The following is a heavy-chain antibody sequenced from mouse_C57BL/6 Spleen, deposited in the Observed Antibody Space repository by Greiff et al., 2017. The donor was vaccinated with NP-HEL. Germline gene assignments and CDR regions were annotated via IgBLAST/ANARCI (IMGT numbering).Heavy chain of an antibody. J-gene: IGHJ4*01. CDR3: ARGRLMDY. Sequence: EVMLVESGGGLVKPGGSLKLSCAASGFTFSSYAMSWVRQTPEKRLEWVATISDGGSYTYYPDNVKGRFTISRDNAKNNLYLQMSHLKSEDTAMYYCARGRLMDYWGQGTSVTVSS. CDR2: ISDGGSYT. D-gene: IGHD3-2*02. CDR1: GFTFSSYA. V-gene: IGHV5-4*03.